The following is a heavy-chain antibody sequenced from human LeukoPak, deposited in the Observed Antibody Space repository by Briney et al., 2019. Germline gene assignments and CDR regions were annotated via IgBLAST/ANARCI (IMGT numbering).Heavy chain of an antibody. J-gene: IGHJ4*02. CDR1: GYSFTNYW. V-gene: IGHV5-51*01. CDR3: TRRDY. CDR2: IYPGDSET. Sequence: GESLKISCKGSGYSFTNYWIGWVRQMPGKGLEWMGIIYPGDSETRYSPSFQGQVSISVDKSISTAYLQWSSLRALDAAMYYCTRRDYWGQGTLVTVSS.